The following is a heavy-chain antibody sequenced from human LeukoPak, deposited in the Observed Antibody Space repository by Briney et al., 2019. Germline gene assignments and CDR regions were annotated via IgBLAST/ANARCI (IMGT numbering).Heavy chain of an antibody. D-gene: IGHD3-9*01. CDR3: ARGRYDILTGVTFSAFDY. Sequence: GESLKISCKGSGYSFTSYWIGWVRQMPGKGLEWRGIIYPGDSDTRYNPSFQGQVTISATKSISTAYLQWSSLKAADTAMYYCARGRYDILTGVTFSAFDYWGQGTLVTVSS. V-gene: IGHV5-51*01. CDR2: IYPGDSDT. J-gene: IGHJ4*02. CDR1: GYSFTSYW.